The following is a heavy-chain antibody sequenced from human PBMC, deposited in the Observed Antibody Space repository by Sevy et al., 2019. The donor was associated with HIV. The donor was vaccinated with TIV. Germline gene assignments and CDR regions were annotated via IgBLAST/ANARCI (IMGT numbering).Heavy chain of an antibody. J-gene: IGHJ4*02. V-gene: IGHV3-21*01. CDR3: ARDPHCSSTSCYPYYFDY. D-gene: IGHD2-2*01. CDR2: ISSSSSYI. Sequence: GGSLRLSCAASGFTFSSYSMNWVRQAPGKGLEWVSSISSSSSYIYYADSVKGRLTISRDNAKNSLYLQMNSLRAEDTAVYYCARDPHCSSTSCYPYYFDYWGQGTLVTVSS. CDR1: GFTFSSYS.